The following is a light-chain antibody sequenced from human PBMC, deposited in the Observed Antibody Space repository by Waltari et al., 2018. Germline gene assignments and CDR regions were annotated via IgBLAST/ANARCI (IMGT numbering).Light chain of an antibody. CDR1: QDIKKS. Sequence: DIHMTQSPSSLSAPVGDRVTITCQASQDIKKSLNWFHQKAGKAPKVLIFDASNSQTGAQSRFSGSGSGTDFTFIISSLQPEDMGTYYCQQYHSVPLTFGGGTKVEIK. CDR2: DAS. V-gene: IGKV1-33*01. CDR3: QQYHSVPLT. J-gene: IGKJ4*01.